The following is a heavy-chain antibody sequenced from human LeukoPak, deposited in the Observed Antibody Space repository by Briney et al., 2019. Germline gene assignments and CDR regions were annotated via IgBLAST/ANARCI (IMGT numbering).Heavy chain of an antibody. CDR2: INPSTGDT. V-gene: IGHV1-2*02. CDR1: GYRFTDSY. J-gene: IGHJ5*02. CDR3: VSAYDQ. Sequence: ASVKVSCKASGYRFTDSYMHWVRQAPGQGFEWMGWINPSTGDTKYAKMFQGRVTLTTGASINTAYMELSGLRPADTAVYFCVSAYDQWGQGTLVTVSS.